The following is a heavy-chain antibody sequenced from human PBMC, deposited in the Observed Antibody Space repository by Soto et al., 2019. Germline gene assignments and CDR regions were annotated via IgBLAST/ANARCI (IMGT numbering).Heavy chain of an antibody. J-gene: IGHJ3*02. CDR3: ARDLPAADAFDI. CDR1: GFTFSSHW. V-gene: IGHV3-74*01. Sequence: EVQLVESGGGLVQPGGSLRLSCAASGFTFSSHWMHWVRQAPGKGLVWVSRINGDGSSTTYADSVKGRFTISRDNAKNTLSLQMNSLRVEDTAVYYCARDLPAADAFDIWGQGTTFTVSS. CDR2: INGDGSST.